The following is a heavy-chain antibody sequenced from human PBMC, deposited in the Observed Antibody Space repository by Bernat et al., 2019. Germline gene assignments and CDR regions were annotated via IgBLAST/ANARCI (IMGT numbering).Heavy chain of an antibody. D-gene: IGHD4/OR15-4a*01. J-gene: IGHJ4*02. CDR3: SKRSASGTRLYYFQS. CDR2: ISGSTGNT. Sequence: EVQLLESGGGLVQPGGSLRLSCAASGFTFSNYGMSWVRQAPGKGLEWVSFISGSTGNTYYADSVKGRFTISRDNSKSTLYLQMNSLRAEDTAVYYCSKRSASGTRLYYFQSWGQGTLVTVSS. V-gene: IGHV3-23*01. CDR1: GFTFSNYG.